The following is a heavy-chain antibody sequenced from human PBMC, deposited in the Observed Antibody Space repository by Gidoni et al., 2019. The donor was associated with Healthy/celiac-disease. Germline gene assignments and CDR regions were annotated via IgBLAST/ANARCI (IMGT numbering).Heavy chain of an antibody. D-gene: IGHD6-19*01. CDR2: IDWDDDK. Sequence: QVTLRESGPALVKPTQTLTLTCTFSGFSLSTSGMCVSWIRQPPGKALEWLALIDWDDDKYYSTSLKTRLTISKDTSKNQVVLTMTNMDPVDTATYYCARSYGAVASPNWFDPWGQGTLVTVSS. CDR3: ARSYGAVASPNWFDP. CDR1: GFSLSTSGMC. V-gene: IGHV2-70*01. J-gene: IGHJ5*02.